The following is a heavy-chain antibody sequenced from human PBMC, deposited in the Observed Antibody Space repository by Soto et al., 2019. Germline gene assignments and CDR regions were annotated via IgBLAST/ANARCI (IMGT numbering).Heavy chain of an antibody. D-gene: IGHD4-17*01. J-gene: IGHJ4*02. CDR3: AKDKFVPDYGDFWWYFDY. V-gene: IGHV3-23*01. CDR2: ISGSGGST. CDR1: GFTFSSYA. Sequence: EVQLLESGGGLVQPGGSLRLSCAASGFTFSSYAMSWVRQAPGKGLEWVSAISGSGGSTYYADSVKGRFTISRDNSKNTLYLQMNSLRAEDTAVYYCAKDKFVPDYGDFWWYFDYWGQGTLVTVSS.